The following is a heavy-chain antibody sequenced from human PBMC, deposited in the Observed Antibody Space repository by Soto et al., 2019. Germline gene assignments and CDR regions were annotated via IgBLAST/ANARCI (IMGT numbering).Heavy chain of an antibody. CDR2: INPNSGGT. D-gene: IGHD6-19*01. Sequence: ASVKVSCKASGYTFTGYYMHWVRQAPGQGLEWMGWINPNSGGTNYAQKFQGRVTMTRDTSISTAYMELSRLRSDDTAVYYCASIRQWLVQGAFDIWGQGTMVTVSS. J-gene: IGHJ3*02. CDR3: ASIRQWLVQGAFDI. CDR1: GYTFTGYY. V-gene: IGHV1-2*02.